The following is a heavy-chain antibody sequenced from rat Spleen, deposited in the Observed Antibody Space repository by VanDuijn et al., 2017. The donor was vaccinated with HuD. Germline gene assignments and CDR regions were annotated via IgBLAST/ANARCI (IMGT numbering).Heavy chain of an antibody. CDR1: GFTFSNYG. CDR2: ISTGGGNT. CDR3: AREGKILSYWYFDF. D-gene: IGHD4-2*01. J-gene: IGHJ1*01. Sequence: EVQLVESGGGLVQPGRSMKLSCAALGFTFSNYGMAWVRQTPTKGLEWVASISTGGGNTYYRDSVKGRFTISRDNAKNTQYLQMDRLRSEDTATYYCAREGKILSYWYFDFWGPGTMVTVSS. V-gene: IGHV5S14*01.